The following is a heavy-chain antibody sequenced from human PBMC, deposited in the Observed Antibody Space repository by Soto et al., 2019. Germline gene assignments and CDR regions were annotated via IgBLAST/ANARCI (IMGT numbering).Heavy chain of an antibody. CDR3: AAFDY. J-gene: IGHJ4*02. V-gene: IGHV1-2*02. CDR1: GYTFTDYY. CDR2: INPNSGAT. Sequence: ASVKVSCKASGYTFTDYYLHWVRQAPGQGLEWMGWINPNSGATKYSDDFQDRVTMTRDRSINTVYMELKRLTSNDTAVYYCAAFDYWGQGTLVTVSS.